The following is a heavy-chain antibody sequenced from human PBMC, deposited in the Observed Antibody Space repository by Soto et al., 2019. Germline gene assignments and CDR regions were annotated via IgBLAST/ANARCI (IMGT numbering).Heavy chain of an antibody. Sequence: QVQLQEWGPGLVKPSQTLSLTCTVSGGSIRNGDYYWGWIRQPPGKGLEWIGYVYYSGTTYSHPSLNSRVSISVDKSENQFSLRLTSVTAADTAVYYCVTVNLVGAAYYFDYWGPGTLVTVSS. J-gene: IGHJ4*02. CDR2: VYYSGTT. CDR3: VTVNLVGAAYYFDY. D-gene: IGHD1-26*01. CDR1: GGSIRNGDYY. V-gene: IGHV4-30-4*01.